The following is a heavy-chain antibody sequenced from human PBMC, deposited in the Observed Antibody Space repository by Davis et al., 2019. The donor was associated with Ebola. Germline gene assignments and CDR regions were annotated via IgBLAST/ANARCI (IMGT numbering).Heavy chain of an antibody. D-gene: IGHD6-19*01. V-gene: IGHV5-51*01. J-gene: IGHJ4*02. Sequence: GGSLRLSCKGSGYSFTSYWIGWVRQMPGKGLEWMGIIYPGDSDTRYSPSFQGQVTISADKSISTAYLQWSSLKASDTAMYYCARSIAVAGRDSDYWGQGTLVTVSS. CDR1: GYSFTSYW. CDR3: ARSIAVAGRDSDY. CDR2: IYPGDSDT.